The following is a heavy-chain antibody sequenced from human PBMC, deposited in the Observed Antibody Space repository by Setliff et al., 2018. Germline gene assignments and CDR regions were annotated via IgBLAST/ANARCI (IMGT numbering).Heavy chain of an antibody. CDR1: GFTFSSYG. CDR2: IWYDGSNK. Sequence: GGSLRLSCAASGFTFSSYGMHWVRQAPGKGLEWVAVIWYDGSNKYYADSVKGRFTISRDNAKNSLYLQMNSLRADDTAVYYCARTCSGSGCYAGLESWGQGTPVTVSS. V-gene: IGHV3-33*03. D-gene: IGHD2-15*01. CDR3: ARTCSGSGCYAGLES. J-gene: IGHJ4*02.